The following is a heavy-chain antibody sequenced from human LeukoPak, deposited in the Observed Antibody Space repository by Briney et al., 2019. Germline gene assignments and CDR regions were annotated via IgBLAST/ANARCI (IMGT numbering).Heavy chain of an antibody. CDR2: ITGSGANT. J-gene: IGHJ4*02. D-gene: IGHD6-13*01. CDR1: GLMFSTYS. CDR3: AKHDSSSWHTL. V-gene: IGHV3-23*01. Sequence: GGSLRLSRASSGLMFSTYSMRWVREAPGQGVECVSAITGSGANTYYADTVQGGFTISRDNSRSTLYFQMNSLRPEDTAIYYCAKHDSSSWHTLWGRGTPVTVSS.